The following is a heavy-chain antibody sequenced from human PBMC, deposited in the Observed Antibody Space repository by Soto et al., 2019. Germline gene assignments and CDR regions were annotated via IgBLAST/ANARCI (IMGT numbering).Heavy chain of an antibody. V-gene: IGHV3-74*01. D-gene: IGHD1-26*01. J-gene: IGHJ4*02. Sequence: FLRLSCAASGFTFSSYWMHWVRQAPGKGLVWVSRINSDGSSTSYADSVKGRFTISRDNAKNTLYLQMNSLRAEDTAVYYCARESVGATTFDYWGQGTLVTVPS. CDR2: INSDGSST. CDR1: GFTFSSYW. CDR3: ARESVGATTFDY.